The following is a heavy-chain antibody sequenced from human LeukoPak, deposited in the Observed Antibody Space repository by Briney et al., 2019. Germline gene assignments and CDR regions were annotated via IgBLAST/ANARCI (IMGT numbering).Heavy chain of an antibody. D-gene: IGHD3-9*01. CDR2: IIPIFGTA. CDR3: ARTSYYDILTGYYAALDY. V-gene: IGHV1-69*05. CDR1: GGTFSSYA. Sequence: GASVKVSCKASGGTFSSYAISWVRQAPGQGLEWMGGIIPIFGTANYAQKFQGRVTITTDESTSTAYMELSSLRSEDTAVYYCARTSYYDILTGYYAALDYWGQGTLVTVSS. J-gene: IGHJ4*02.